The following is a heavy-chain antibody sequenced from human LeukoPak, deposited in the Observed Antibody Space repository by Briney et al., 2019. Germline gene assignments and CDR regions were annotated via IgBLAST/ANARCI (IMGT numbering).Heavy chain of an antibody. V-gene: IGHV3-23*01. CDR3: AKGSGRGSRGYSTHFDY. CDR1: GFTFSSYS. J-gene: IGHJ4*02. CDR2: ISGSGSTT. Sequence: GGSLRLSCAASGFTFSSYSMSRVRQAPGKGREGVSVISGSGSTTYYADSVRGRFTISRDNSKNTVYLQMNSLRAEDKAVYYCAKGSGRGSRGYSTHFDYWGQGTLVTVSS. D-gene: IGHD3-22*01.